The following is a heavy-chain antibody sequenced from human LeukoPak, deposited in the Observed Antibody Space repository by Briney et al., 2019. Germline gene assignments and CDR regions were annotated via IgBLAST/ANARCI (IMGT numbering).Heavy chain of an antibody. CDR2: IYTSGST. CDR1: GGPISSYY. D-gene: IGHD1-20*01. CDR3: ASLGITGTNWFDP. Sequence: PSETLSLTCTVSGGPISSYYWSWIRQPPGKGLEWIGYIYTSGSTNYNPSLKSRVTISVDTSKNQFSLKLSSVTAADTAVYYCASLGITGTNWFDPWGQGTLVTVSS. V-gene: IGHV4-4*09. J-gene: IGHJ5*02.